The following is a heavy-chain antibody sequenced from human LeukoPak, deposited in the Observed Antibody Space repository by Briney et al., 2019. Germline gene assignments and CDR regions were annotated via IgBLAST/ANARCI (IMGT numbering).Heavy chain of an antibody. CDR1: GGSISSSSYY. J-gene: IGHJ4*02. CDR2: IYYSGST. V-gene: IGHV4-39*07. Sequence: SETLSLTCTVSGGSISSSSYYWGWIRQPPGKGLEWIGSIYYSGSTYYNPSLKSRVTISVDTSKNQFSLKLSSVTAADTAVYYCASDANPYYFDYWGQGTLVTASS. CDR3: ASDANPYYFDY.